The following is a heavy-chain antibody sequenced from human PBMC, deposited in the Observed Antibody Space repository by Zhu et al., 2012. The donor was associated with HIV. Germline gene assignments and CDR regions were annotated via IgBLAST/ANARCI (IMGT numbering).Heavy chain of an antibody. CDR3: ARHDYGDYVDY. V-gene: IGHV4-38-2*02. J-gene: IGHJ4*02. CDR1: GYSISRGYY. CDR2: IFHSGST. D-gene: IGHD4-17*01. Sequence: QVQLQESGPGLMKPSETLSLTCTVSGYSISRGYYWGWIRQPPGKGLEWIGSIFHSGSTHYSPSLKSRVTISVDTSKNQFFLKLNSVTAADAAVYYCARHDYGDYVDYWGQGTLVIVST.